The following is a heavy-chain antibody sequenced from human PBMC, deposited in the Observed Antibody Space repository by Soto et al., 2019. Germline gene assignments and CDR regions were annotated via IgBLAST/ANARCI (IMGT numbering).Heavy chain of an antibody. Sequence: PGESLKISCKGSGYTFNTYWIGWVRQMPGKGLEWMGFIYPGDSDTRYSPSFQGQVTISADKSISTAYLQWSSLKASDTAMYYCARTRGDMAPVDGELPELSGWFAPWGQGTLVTVSS. J-gene: IGHJ5*02. V-gene: IGHV5-51*01. CDR3: ARTRGDMAPVDGELPELSGWFAP. CDR1: GYTFNTYW. D-gene: IGHD3-10*01. CDR2: IYPGDSDT.